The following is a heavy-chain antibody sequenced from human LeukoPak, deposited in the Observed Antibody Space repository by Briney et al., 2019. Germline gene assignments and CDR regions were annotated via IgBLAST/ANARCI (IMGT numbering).Heavy chain of an antibody. Sequence: PSETLSLTCTVSGGSISSYYWSWIRQPPGKGLEWIGYIYYSGSTNYNPSLKSRVTISVDTSKNQFPLKLSSVTAADTAVYYCARRSRGAAAGTAWFDPWGQGTLVTVS. CDR3: ARRSRGAAAGTAWFDP. D-gene: IGHD6-13*01. CDR1: GGSISSYY. J-gene: IGHJ5*02. V-gene: IGHV4-59*08. CDR2: IYYSGST.